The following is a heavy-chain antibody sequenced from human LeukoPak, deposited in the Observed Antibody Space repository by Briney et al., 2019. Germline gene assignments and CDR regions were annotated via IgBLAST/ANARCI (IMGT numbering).Heavy chain of an antibody. CDR2: IRGRAVTT. J-gene: IGHJ4*02. CDR3: AKETGQYYFDY. CDR1: GFTFSTYG. V-gene: IGHV3-23*01. Sequence: GGSLRLSCAASGFTFSTYGMSCVRQAPGKGLEWVSAIRGRAVTTHYADPVKGRFTISRDNSKNTLDLQMNSLRAEDTAVYYCAKETGQYYFDYWGQGTLVTVSS. D-gene: IGHD3-9*01.